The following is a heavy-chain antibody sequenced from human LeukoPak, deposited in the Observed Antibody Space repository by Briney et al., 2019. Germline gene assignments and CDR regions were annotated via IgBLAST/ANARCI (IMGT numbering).Heavy chain of an antibody. J-gene: IGHJ3*02. CDR2: INPNSGGT. CDR3: ARGEDIVVVVAGMGILGGAFDI. D-gene: IGHD2-15*01. V-gene: IGHV1-2*04. CDR1: GYTFTGYY. Sequence: GASVKVSCKASGYTFTGYYMHWVRQAPGQGLEWMGWINPNSGGTNYAQKFQGWVTMTRDTSISTAYMELSRLRSDDTAVYYCARGEDIVVVVAGMGILGGAFDIWGQGTMVTVSS.